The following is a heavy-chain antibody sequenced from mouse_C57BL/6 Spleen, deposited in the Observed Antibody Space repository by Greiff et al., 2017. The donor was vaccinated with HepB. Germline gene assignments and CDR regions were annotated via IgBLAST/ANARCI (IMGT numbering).Heavy chain of an antibody. CDR2: IHPNSGST. D-gene: IGHD1-1*01. CDR1: GYTFTSYW. CDR3: ARSGTTGVFDY. J-gene: IGHJ2*01. V-gene: IGHV1-64*01. Sequence: QVQLQQPGAELVKPGASVKLSCKASGYTFTSYWMHWVKQRPGQGLEWIGMIHPNSGSTNYNEKFKSKATLTVDKSSSTAYMQLSSLTSEDSAVYYCARSGTTGVFDYWGQGTTLTVSS.